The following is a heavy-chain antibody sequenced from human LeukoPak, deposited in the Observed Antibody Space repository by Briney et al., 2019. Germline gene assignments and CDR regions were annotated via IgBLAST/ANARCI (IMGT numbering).Heavy chain of an antibody. V-gene: IGHV3-66*01. J-gene: IGHJ4*02. Sequence: GGSLRLSCAASGFTVSSNYMSWVRQAPGKGLEWVSVIYSGGSAYCADSVKGRFTISRDNSKNTLYLQMNSLRAEDTAVYYCARSYGEPDLADWGQGTLVTVSS. CDR2: IYSGGSA. D-gene: IGHD4-17*01. CDR3: ARSYGEPDLAD. CDR1: GFTVSSNY.